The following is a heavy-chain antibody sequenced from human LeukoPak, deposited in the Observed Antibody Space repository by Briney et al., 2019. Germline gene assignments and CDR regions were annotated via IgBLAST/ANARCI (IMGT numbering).Heavy chain of an antibody. J-gene: IGHJ4*02. CDR1: GGSISSNHYY. CDR2: IYYSGST. D-gene: IGHD5-24*01. CDR3: ARDGEMATIENYFDY. V-gene: IGHV4-39*07. Sequence: SETLSLTCTVSGGSISSNHYYWGWIRQPPGKGLEWIGSIYYSGSTHYNPSLKSRVTISIDTSKNQFSLKLSSVTAADTAVYYCARDGEMATIENYFDYWGQGTLVTVSS.